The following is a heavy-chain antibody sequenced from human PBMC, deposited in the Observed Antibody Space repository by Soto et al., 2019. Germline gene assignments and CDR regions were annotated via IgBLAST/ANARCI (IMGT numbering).Heavy chain of an antibody. Sequence: QITLKESGPTLVRPPQTLTLTCTFSGFSLTSGVGVGWIRQPPGKALEWLALIYWDDDKRYSPSLKNRLTITQDTSKNQVVITMTNVGPVDTATYFCAHIDPEIVTVGGHGGFDYWGQGTLVTVSS. V-gene: IGHV2-5*02. CDR3: AHIDPEIVTVGGHGGFDY. CDR1: GFSLTSGVG. J-gene: IGHJ4*02. CDR2: IYWDDDK. D-gene: IGHD5-12*01.